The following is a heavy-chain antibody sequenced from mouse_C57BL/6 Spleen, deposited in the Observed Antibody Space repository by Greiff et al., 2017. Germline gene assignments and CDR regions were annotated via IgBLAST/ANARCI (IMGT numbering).Heavy chain of an antibody. D-gene: IGHD3-2*02. J-gene: IGHJ2*01. CDR1: GYTFTSYW. Sequence: QVQLQQPGAELVKPGASVTMSCKASGYTFTSYWLTWVKQRPGQGLVWIGDIFPGSGSTNYNAKFKSQASLTVDTSSSTAYRQLSSLTSEDSAVYYCATETPPTKISTAQATPYVGDWGQGTTLTVSA. CDR2: IFPGSGST. CDR3: ATETPPTKISTAQATPYVGD. V-gene: IGHV1-55*01.